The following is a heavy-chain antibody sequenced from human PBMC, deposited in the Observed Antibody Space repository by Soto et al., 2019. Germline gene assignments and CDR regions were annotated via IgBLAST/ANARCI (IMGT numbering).Heavy chain of an antibody. J-gene: IGHJ6*02. CDR3: ARGRYCDWVPQPYYYGMDV. CDR1: GGSFSGYY. V-gene: IGHV4-34*01. Sequence: QVQLQQWGAGLLKPSETLSLTCAVYGGSFSGYYWSWIRQPPGQGLEWIGEINHSGSTHYNPSLKSRVTISVDTSKNQFSLELSSVTAADTSVYYCARGRYCDWVPQPYYYGMDVWGQGTTVTVSS. D-gene: IGHD3-9*01. CDR2: INHSGST.